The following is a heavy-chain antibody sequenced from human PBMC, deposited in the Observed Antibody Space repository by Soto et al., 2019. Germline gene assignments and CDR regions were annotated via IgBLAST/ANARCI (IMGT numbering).Heavy chain of an antibody. CDR3: ARESGGATATLDYYYFYMDV. CDR2: SNPNGGVT. V-gene: IGHV1-2*04. J-gene: IGHJ6*03. Sequence: QVQLVQSGAEVKKPGASVTVSCRSSGDTFNDYYIHWVRQAPGQGLEWMGWSNPNGGVTKYAQKFQGWVTMTRDTSIRQLSRLRSDDTAVYYCARESGGATATLDYYYFYMDVWGTGTTVTVSS. CDR1: GDTFNDYY. D-gene: IGHD5-12*01.